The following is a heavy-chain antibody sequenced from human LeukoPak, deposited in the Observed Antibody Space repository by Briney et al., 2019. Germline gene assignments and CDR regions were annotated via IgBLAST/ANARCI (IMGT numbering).Heavy chain of an antibody. J-gene: IGHJ4*02. CDR1: GYSFTSQW. V-gene: IGHV5-51*01. CDR2: IYPGDSDT. Sequence: GESLKISCKGSGYSFTSQWIGWVRQMPGKGLEWMGIIYPGDSDTRYSPSFQGQVTISADKSISTAYLQWSSLKASDSAMYYCARDERDSQGVFDYWGQGTLVTVSS. D-gene: IGHD3-16*01. CDR3: ARDERDSQGVFDY.